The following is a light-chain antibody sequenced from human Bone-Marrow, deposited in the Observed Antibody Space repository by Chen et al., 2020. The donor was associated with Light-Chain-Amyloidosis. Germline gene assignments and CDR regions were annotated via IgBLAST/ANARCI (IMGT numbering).Light chain of an antibody. J-gene: IGLJ3*02. Sequence: QSALTQPASVSGSPGQSITISCTGTSSDVGGYNYVSWYQQHPGTAPKLVIFAVSYRPSGISNRFSGSNSGNTATLTISRVEAGDEADYYCQVWDRSSDRPVFGGGTKLTVL. CDR2: AVS. CDR3: QVWDRSSDRPV. V-gene: IGLV2-14*03. CDR1: SSDVGGYNY.